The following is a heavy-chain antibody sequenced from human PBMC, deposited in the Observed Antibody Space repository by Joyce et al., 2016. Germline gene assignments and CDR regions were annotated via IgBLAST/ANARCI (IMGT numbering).Heavy chain of an antibody. CDR3: GRVDPTEQPIDY. CDR2: ISDNSRFI. J-gene: IGHJ4*02. Sequence: EVQLVESGGGLVKPGWSLRLACAASGFAFSTYTMSWVRQAPGKGREWVSSISDNSRFIYYSDSLKGRFTISRDNAKNSLYLQMNSLRAEDTAVYYCGRVDPTEQPIDYWGQGTLVTVSS. V-gene: IGHV3-21*01. CDR1: GFAFSTYT. D-gene: IGHD6-13*01.